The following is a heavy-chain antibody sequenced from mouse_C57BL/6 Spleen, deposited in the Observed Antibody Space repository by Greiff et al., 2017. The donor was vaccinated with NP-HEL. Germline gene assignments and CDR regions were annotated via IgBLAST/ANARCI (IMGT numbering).Heavy chain of an antibody. Sequence: DVMLVESGGGLVKPGGSLKLSCAASGFTFSDYGMHWVRQAPEKGLEWVAYISSGRSTIYYADTVKGRFTIYRDNAKNTLFLQMTSLRSEDTAMYYCARRGTTVVALYYAMDYWGQGTSVTVSS. CDR1: GFTFSDYG. V-gene: IGHV5-17*01. J-gene: IGHJ4*01. CDR3: ARRGTTVVALYYAMDY. D-gene: IGHD1-1*01. CDR2: ISSGRSTI.